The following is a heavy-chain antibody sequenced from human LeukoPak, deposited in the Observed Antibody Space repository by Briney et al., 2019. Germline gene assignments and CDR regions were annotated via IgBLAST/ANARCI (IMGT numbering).Heavy chain of an antibody. J-gene: IGHJ6*03. Sequence: ASVKVSCKASGNSFTTYAVSWVRQAPGQGLEWMGGIIPLFGSPDYTQKFQGRVTITADESTSTVYMELSSLRSEDTAVYYCATVGSLDLRYYYYMDVWGKGTMVTVSS. CDR1: GNSFTTYA. CDR2: IIPLFGSP. V-gene: IGHV1-69*13. CDR3: ATVGSLDLRYYYYMDV. D-gene: IGHD1-1*01.